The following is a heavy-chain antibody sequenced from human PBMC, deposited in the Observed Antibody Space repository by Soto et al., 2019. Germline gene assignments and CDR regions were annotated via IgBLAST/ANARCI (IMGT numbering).Heavy chain of an antibody. Sequence: ASVKVSCKASGYTFTGYAMHWVRQAPGQRLEWMGWINAGNGNTKYSQKFQGRVTITRDTSASTAYMELSSLRSEDTAVYYCPSAVAVAAAFDYWGEGTLVTVSS. D-gene: IGHD6-19*01. V-gene: IGHV1-3*01. CDR2: INAGNGNT. CDR1: GYTFTGYA. J-gene: IGHJ4*02. CDR3: PSAVAVAAAFDY.